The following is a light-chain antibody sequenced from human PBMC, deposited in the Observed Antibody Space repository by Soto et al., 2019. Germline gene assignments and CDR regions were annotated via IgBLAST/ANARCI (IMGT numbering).Light chain of an antibody. CDR2: GSS. CDR3: QQYGSSPPYT. CDR1: QSVSNNY. Sequence: EVVLTQSPATLSLSPGERATLSCRASQSVSNNYFAWYQQKTGQPPRLLIFGSSDRAAGITDRFSGSGSGTDFTITISRLEPEDFAVYYCQQYGSSPPYTFGQGTKLEIK. V-gene: IGKV3-20*01. J-gene: IGKJ2*01.